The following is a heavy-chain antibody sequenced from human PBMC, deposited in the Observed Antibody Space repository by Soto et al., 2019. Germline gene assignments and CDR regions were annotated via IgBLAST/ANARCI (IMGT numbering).Heavy chain of an antibody. J-gene: IGHJ6*02. CDR3: ARAVGYCSSTSCPQHYYYYGMDV. Sequence: GGSLRLSCAASGFTFSAYAMHWVRQAPGKGLEWVAVISYDGTNKYYADSVKGRFTISRDNSRNTLYLQMNSLRAEDTTVYSCARAVGYCSSTSCPQHYYYYGMDVWGQGTTVTVSS. CDR1: GFTFSAYA. V-gene: IGHV3-30-3*01. CDR2: ISYDGTNK. D-gene: IGHD2-2*01.